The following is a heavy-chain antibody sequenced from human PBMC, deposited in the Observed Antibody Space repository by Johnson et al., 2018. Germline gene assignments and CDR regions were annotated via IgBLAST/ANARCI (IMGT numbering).Heavy chain of an antibody. CDR2: ISGSGGST. CDR1: GFTFSSYA. D-gene: IGHD1-7*01. CDR3: AKDLTGTTRDYYGMDV. J-gene: IGHJ6*02. Sequence: VQLVQSGGGVVQPGRSXRLSCAASGFTFSSYAMSWVRQAPGKGLEWVSDISGSGGSTFYADPVKGRFTISRDNSKNTLYLQMNSLRAEDTALYYCAKDLTGTTRDYYGMDVWGQGTTVTVSS. V-gene: IGHV3-23*04.